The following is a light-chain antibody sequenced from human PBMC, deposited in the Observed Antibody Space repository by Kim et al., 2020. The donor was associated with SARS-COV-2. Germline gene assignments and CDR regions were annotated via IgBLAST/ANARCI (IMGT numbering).Light chain of an antibody. Sequence: ASVGDGVTITCRANQVISNYLAWYQQKPGKAPTLLIYDPSALQSGVPSRFSGSRSGTDFTLTISSLQPEDVATYYCQQYNSAPWTFGQGTKVDI. V-gene: IGKV1-27*01. CDR3: QQYNSAPWT. CDR2: DPS. CDR1: QVISNY. J-gene: IGKJ1*01.